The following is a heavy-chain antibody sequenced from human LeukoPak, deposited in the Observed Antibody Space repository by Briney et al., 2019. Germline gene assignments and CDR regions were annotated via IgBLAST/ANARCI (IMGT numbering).Heavy chain of an antibody. D-gene: IGHD1-26*01. Sequence: PGGSLRLSCAASGFTFSSYEMNWVRQAPGEGLEWVSYISSSGSTIYYADSVKGRFTISRDNAKNSLYLQMNSLRAEDTAVYYCAREEGGSDAFDIWGQGTMVTVSS. CDR2: ISSSGSTI. V-gene: IGHV3-48*03. CDR1: GFTFSSYE. J-gene: IGHJ3*02. CDR3: AREEGGSDAFDI.